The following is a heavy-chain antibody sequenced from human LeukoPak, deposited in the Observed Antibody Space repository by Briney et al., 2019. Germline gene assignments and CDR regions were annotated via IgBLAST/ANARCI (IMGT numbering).Heavy chain of an antibody. D-gene: IGHD1-1*01. CDR3: ARGTNDVHNFDY. V-gene: IGHV4-59*01. J-gene: IGHJ4*02. CDR2: IYYSGST. Sequence: PSETLSLTCTVSGGSISSYYWSWIRQPPGKGLEWIGYIYYSGSTNYNPSLKSRVTISVDTSKNQFSLKLSSVTAADTAVYYCARGTNDVHNFDYWGQGTLVTVSS. CDR1: GGSISSYY.